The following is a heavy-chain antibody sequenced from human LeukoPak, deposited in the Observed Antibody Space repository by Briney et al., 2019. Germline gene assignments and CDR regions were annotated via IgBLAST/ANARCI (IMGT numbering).Heavy chain of an antibody. Sequence: GESLKISCKASGYGFTNFWIGWVRQMPGQGLEWMGIIFPGDSDTRYSPSFEGQVTISVDKSINTAYLQWSSLKASDTAMYFCARHGSIAVAGKNWFDPWGQGTLVTVSS. CDR2: IFPGDSDT. V-gene: IGHV5-51*01. CDR1: GYGFTNFW. CDR3: ARHGSIAVAGKNWFDP. J-gene: IGHJ5*02. D-gene: IGHD6-19*01.